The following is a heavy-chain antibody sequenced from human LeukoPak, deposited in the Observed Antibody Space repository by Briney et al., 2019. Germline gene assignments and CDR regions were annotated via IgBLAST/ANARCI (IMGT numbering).Heavy chain of an antibody. CDR1: GGTFSSYA. Sequence: ASVKVSCKASGGTFSSYAISWVRQAPGQGLEWMGGIIPIFGTANYAQKFQGRVTITTDESTSTAYMELSSLRSEDTAVYYCARDSVDTAMGPTPNYYYSYMDVWGKGTTVTVSS. V-gene: IGHV1-69*05. J-gene: IGHJ6*03. CDR3: ARDSVDTAMGPTPNYYYSYMDV. CDR2: IIPIFGTA. D-gene: IGHD5-18*01.